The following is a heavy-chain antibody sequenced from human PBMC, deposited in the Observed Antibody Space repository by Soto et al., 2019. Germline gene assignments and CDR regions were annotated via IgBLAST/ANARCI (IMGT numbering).Heavy chain of an antibody. J-gene: IGHJ4*02. CDR2: INSGGNTI. CDR1: GFSFSRFA. CDR3: ARDWTYSLESEYSPSFDL. D-gene: IGHD2-15*01. V-gene: IGHV3-48*03. Sequence: EVRLVESGGGLVQPGGSLRLSCATSGFSFSRFAMHWVRQAPGKGPEWVAYINSGGNTIYYGDSVKDRFTIPRDTGPQSLHHQMNRVRVDDSAFSYCARDWTYSLESEYSPSFDLWGQRTLVTVSS.